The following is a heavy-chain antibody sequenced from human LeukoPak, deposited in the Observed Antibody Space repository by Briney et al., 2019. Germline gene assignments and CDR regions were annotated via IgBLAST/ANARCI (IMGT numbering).Heavy chain of an antibody. V-gene: IGHV1-69*05. CDR1: GGTFSSYA. J-gene: IGHJ4*02. CDR3: ARSPVAGTTLVPDY. CDR2: VIPIFGTA. Sequence: GAPVKVFCKASGGTFSSYAIRWVGQGPGQGLELMGGVIPIFGTANYAQKFQGRVTITTDESTSTAYMELSSLRSEDTAVYYCARSPVAGTTLVPDYWGQGTLVTVSS. D-gene: IGHD1-7*01.